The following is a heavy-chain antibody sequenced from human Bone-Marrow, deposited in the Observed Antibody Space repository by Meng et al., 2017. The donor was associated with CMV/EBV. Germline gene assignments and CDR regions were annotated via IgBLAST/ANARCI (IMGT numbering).Heavy chain of an antibody. CDR1: GFTFSSYW. CDR3: ARDQDSSSWYRGWFDP. J-gene: IGHJ5*02. D-gene: IGHD6-13*01. CDR2: IKSDGSSA. V-gene: IGHV3-74*01. Sequence: GESLKISCAASGFTFSSYWMHWVRQVPGKGLVWVSRIKSDGSSAHYADSVKGRFTISRDNSKNTLYLQMNSLRAEDTAVYYCARDQDSSSWYRGWFDPWGQGTLVTVSS.